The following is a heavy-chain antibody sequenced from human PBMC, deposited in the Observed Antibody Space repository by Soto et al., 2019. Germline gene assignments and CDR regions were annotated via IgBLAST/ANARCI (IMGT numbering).Heavy chain of an antibody. J-gene: IGHJ6*02. Sequence: PGGSLRLSCAASGFAVSSNYMSWVRQAPGKGLEWVSVIYSGGSTYYADSVKGRFTISRDNSKNTLYLQMNSLRAEDTAVYYRARDMSAYSSSHGMDVWGQGTTVTVSS. D-gene: IGHD6-6*01. CDR3: ARDMSAYSSSHGMDV. CDR2: IYSGGST. V-gene: IGHV3-53*01. CDR1: GFAVSSNY.